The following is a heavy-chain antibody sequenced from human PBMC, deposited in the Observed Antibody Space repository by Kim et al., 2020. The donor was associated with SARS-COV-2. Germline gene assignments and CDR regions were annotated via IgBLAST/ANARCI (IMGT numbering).Heavy chain of an antibody. J-gene: IGHJ4*02. CDR1: GYSFTSYW. D-gene: IGHD6-13*01. CDR3: ARPSLCSSSWGYFDY. V-gene: IGHV5-51*01. CDR2: IYPGDSDP. Sequence: GESLKISCKGSGYSFTSYWIGWVRQMPGKGLEWMGIIYPGDSDPRYSPSFQSQVTTSADKSISTAYLQWSSLKASDTAMYYCARPSLCSSSWGYFDYWGQGTLVTVSS.